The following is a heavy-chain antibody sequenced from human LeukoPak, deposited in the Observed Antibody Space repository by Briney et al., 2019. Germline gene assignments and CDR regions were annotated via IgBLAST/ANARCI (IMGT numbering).Heavy chain of an antibody. J-gene: IGHJ1*01. CDR1: GYRFTGYW. Sequence: GESLKISCKGSGYRFTGYWIGWVRQLPGKGLEWMGIIYPGDSDTRYSPSFQGQVTISADKSLTTAYLQWSSLKASDTAMYYCARGFGSTWLEYWGQGTLVTVSS. CDR3: ARGFGSTWLEY. V-gene: IGHV5-51*01. D-gene: IGHD6-13*01. CDR2: IYPGDSDT.